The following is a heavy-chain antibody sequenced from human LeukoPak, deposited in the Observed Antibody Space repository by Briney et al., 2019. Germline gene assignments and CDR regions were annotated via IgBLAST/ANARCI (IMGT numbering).Heavy chain of an antibody. Sequence: GGSLRLSCAASGFTFSSYWMNWVRQAPGKGLEWVSGISGDGDSTYYADSVKGRFTISRDNAKNSLYLQMNSLRAEDTAVYYCARDPIAVAAPGVDYWGQGTLVTVSS. CDR3: ARDPIAVAAPGVDY. CDR1: GFTFSSYW. D-gene: IGHD6-19*01. J-gene: IGHJ4*02. V-gene: IGHV3-23*01. CDR2: ISGDGDST.